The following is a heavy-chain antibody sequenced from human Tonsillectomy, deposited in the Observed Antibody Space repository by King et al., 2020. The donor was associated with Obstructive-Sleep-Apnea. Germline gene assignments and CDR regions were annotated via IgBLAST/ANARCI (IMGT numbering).Heavy chain of an antibody. CDR2: ISRSGNII. J-gene: IGHJ4*02. CDR3: ARGFYDSSAYYYVGD. CDR1: GFIFSDYY. D-gene: IGHD3-22*01. Sequence: VQLVESGGGLVKPGGSLRLSCAASGFIFSDYYMSWIRQAPGKGLEWVSYISRSGNIISYADSVKGRFTISRDNTKNSLFLQMIRLRAEDTAVYYCARGFYDSSAYYYVGDWGQGTLVTVSS. V-gene: IGHV3-11*01.